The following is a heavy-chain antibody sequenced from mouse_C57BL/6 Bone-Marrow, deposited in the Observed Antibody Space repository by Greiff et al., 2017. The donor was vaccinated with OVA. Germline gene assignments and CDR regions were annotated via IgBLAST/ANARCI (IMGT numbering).Heavy chain of an antibody. Sequence: QVQLQQPGAELVKPGASVKLSCKASGYTFTSYWMQWVKQRPGQGLEWIGEIDPSDSYTNYNQKFKGKATLTVDTSSSTAYMQLSSLTSEDSAVYYCARGLYYDYDGWFAYWGQGTLVTVSA. J-gene: IGHJ3*01. V-gene: IGHV1-50*01. CDR3: ARGLYYDYDGWFAY. CDR1: GYTFTSYW. D-gene: IGHD2-4*01. CDR2: IDPSDSYT.